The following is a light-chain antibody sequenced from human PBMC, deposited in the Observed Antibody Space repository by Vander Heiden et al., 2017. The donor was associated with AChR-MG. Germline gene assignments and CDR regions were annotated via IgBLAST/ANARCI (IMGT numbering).Light chain of an antibody. CDR3: QQYSSFPVT. CDR2: KAS. J-gene: IGKJ5*01. Sequence: DIHMTQSPSTRSQSVGDRVTITCRASQSISSWLSWYQQKPGKAPKMLIDKASSLESGVPSRFGGSGSGTEFTLTISSLQPEDFATYYCQQYSSFPVTFGQGTRLDIK. CDR1: QSISSW. V-gene: IGKV1-5*03.